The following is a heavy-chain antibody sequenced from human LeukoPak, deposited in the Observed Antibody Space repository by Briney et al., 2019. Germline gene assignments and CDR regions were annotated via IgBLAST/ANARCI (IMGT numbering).Heavy chain of an antibody. D-gene: IGHD5-12*01. V-gene: IGHV5-51*01. CDR3: ARQFSGFHYYFDY. Sequence: GESLKISCKGSGYSFTSYWLGWVRQMPGKGLEWIGIIYPGDSDTRYSPSFQGQVTISADKSISTAYLQWSSLKASDTAMYYCARQFSGFHYYFDYWGQGTLVTVSS. CDR1: GYSFTSYW. J-gene: IGHJ4*02. CDR2: IYPGDSDT.